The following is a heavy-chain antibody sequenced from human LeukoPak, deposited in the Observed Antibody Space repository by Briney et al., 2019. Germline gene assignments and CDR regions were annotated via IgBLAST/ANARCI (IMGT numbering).Heavy chain of an antibody. CDR3: ARSSGTGTFSY. J-gene: IGHJ4*02. D-gene: IGHD6-25*01. CDR1: GDSISRSTYY. CDR2: VYYGRSP. Sequence: SETLSLTRTVSGDSISRSTYYWAWIRQPPGKGLEWIGSVYYGRSPYFNPSLESRATISVDTSKNHFSLKMSSVTAADTAVYYCARSSGTGTFSYWGQGTLVTVSS. V-gene: IGHV4-39*02.